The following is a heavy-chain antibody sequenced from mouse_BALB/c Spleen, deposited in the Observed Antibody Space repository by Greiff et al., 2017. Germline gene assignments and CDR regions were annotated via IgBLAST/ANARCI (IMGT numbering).Heavy chain of an antibody. V-gene: IGHV3-8*02. Sequence: VQLKQSGPSLVKPSQTLSLTCSVTGDSITSGYWNWIRKFPGNKLEYMGYISYSGSTYYNPSLKSRISITRDTSKNQYYLQLNSVTTEDTATYYCARPYDYDWYFDVWGAGTTVTVSS. CDR3: ARPYDYDWYFDV. J-gene: IGHJ1*01. D-gene: IGHD2-4*01. CDR2: ISYSGST. CDR1: GDSITSGY.